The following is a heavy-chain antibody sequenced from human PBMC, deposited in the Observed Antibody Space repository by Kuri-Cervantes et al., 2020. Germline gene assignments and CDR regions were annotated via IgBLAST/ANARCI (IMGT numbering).Heavy chain of an antibody. CDR1: GFTFDDYG. Sequence: GGSLRLSCAASGFTFDDYGMSWVRQAPGKGLEWVSAISGSGGSTYYADSVKGRFTISRDNSKNTLYLQMNSLRAEDTAVYYCAKESWSNYFDNWGQGTLVTVSS. V-gene: IGHV3-23*01. CDR3: AKESWSNYFDN. D-gene: IGHD3-3*01. CDR2: ISGSGGST. J-gene: IGHJ4*02.